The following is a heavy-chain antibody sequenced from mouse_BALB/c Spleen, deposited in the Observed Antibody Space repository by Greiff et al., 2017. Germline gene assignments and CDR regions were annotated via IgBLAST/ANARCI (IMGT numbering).Heavy chain of an antibody. CDR2: IRLKSNNYAT. Sequence: EVHLVESGGGLVQPGGSMKLSCVASGFTFSNYWMNWVRQSPEKGLEWVAEIRLKSNNYATHYAESVKGRFTISRDDSKSSVYLQMNNLRAEDTGIYYCTRDGYAMDYWGQGTSVTVSS. V-gene: IGHV6-6*02. D-gene: IGHD3-1*01. CDR3: TRDGYAMDY. J-gene: IGHJ4*01. CDR1: GFTFSNYW.